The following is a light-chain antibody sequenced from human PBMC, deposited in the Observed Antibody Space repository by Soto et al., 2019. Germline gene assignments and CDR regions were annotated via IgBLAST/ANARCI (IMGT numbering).Light chain of an antibody. CDR1: QSISTE. V-gene: IGKV3-15*01. CDR3: QQDDNSPRT. J-gene: IGKJ2*02. Sequence: EIVMTQSPATLSVSPGERATLSCRASQSISTELAWYQQKPGQPPSLLIYSASTRATGVPDRFSGSGSGSDFTLTISGLQSEDFAVYYCQQDDNSPRTFGQGTRLEI. CDR2: SAS.